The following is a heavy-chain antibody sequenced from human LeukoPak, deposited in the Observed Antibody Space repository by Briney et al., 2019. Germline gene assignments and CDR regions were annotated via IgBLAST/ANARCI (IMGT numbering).Heavy chain of an antibody. V-gene: IGHV3-30*18. Sequence: QAGGSLRLSCAASGFTFSSYGMHWVRQAPGKGLEWVAVISYDGSNKYYADSVKGRFTISRDNSKNTLYLQMNSLRAEDTAVYYCAKDSGYDGDAFDIWGQGTMVTVSS. CDR2: ISYDGSNK. D-gene: IGHD5-12*01. CDR3: AKDSGYDGDAFDI. CDR1: GFTFSSYG. J-gene: IGHJ3*02.